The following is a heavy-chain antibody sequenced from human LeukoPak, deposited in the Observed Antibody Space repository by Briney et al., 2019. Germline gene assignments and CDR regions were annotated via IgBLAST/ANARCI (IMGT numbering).Heavy chain of an antibody. D-gene: IGHD2-2*03. Sequence: SETLSLTCAVSDYSISNAYYWSWIRQPPGKGLEWIGYIYYSGSTNYNPSLKSRVTISVDTSKNQFSLKLSSVTAADTAVYYCARLDDYYYMDVWGKGTTVTVSS. CDR3: ARLDDYYYMDV. V-gene: IGHV4-61*01. CDR1: DYSISNAYY. J-gene: IGHJ6*03. CDR2: IYYSGST.